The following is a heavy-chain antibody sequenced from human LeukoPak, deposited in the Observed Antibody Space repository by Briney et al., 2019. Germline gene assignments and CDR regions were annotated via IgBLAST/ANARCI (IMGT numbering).Heavy chain of an antibody. CDR2: VYYSGST. J-gene: IGHJ4*02. D-gene: IGHD4-17*01. Sequence: SETLSLTCTVSGGSISGYYWSWTRLPPGKGLEWIGYVYYSGSTSYNPSLKSRLTISVDTSKNQLSLKLSSVTAADTAVYYCARERHGDHFDYWGQGTLVTVSS. CDR1: GGSISGYY. CDR3: ARERHGDHFDY. V-gene: IGHV4-59*01.